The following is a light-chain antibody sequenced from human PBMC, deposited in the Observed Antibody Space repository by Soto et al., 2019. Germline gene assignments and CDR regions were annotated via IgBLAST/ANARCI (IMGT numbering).Light chain of an antibody. CDR2: AAS. J-gene: IGKJ5*01. Sequence: DIQLTQSQSFLSASVGDRVTITCRASQGISSYLAWYQQKPGKAPKLLIYAASTLQSGVPSRFSGSGSGTEFTLTISSLQPEDFATYYCQQLNSFPITFGQGTRLEIK. V-gene: IGKV1-9*01. CDR1: QGISSY. CDR3: QQLNSFPIT.